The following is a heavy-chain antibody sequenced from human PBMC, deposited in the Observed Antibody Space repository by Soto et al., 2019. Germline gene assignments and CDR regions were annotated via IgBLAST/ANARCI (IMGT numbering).Heavy chain of an antibody. CDR1: GLTFGSRA. Sequence: SLRLSCVASGLTFGSRAMSWVRQAPGEGLQWVSTITDTGGDAKYADSVRGRFVISRDNSKKTLYLQMTSLTAEDSAMYFCARGSTDSYPGSRIFDFWGRGTLVTVSS. D-gene: IGHD3-10*01. J-gene: IGHJ4*02. CDR2: ITDTGGDA. CDR3: ARGSTDSYPGSRIFDF. V-gene: IGHV3-23*01.